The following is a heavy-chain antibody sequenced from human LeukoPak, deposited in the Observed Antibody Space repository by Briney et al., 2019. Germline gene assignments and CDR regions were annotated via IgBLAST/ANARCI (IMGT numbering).Heavy chain of an antibody. CDR2: IYYSGST. D-gene: IGHD3-10*01. V-gene: IGHV4-39*07. CDR3: ARDLLITMVRGVISNWFDP. Sequence: PSETLSLTCTVSGGSISSSSYYWGWIRQPPGKGLEWIGSIYYSGSTYYNPSLKSRVTISVDTSKNQFSLKLSSVTAADTAVYYCARDLLITMVRGVISNWFDPWGQGTLVTVSS. J-gene: IGHJ5*02. CDR1: GGSISSSSYY.